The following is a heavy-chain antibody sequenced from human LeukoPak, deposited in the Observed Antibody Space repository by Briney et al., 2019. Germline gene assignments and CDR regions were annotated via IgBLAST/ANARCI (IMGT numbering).Heavy chain of an antibody. D-gene: IGHD5-24*01. CDR1: GFTVSSNY. Sequence: GGYVRLYGAASGFTVSSNYMGWVRPAPGQGLEWVSVIYSGGSTYYADSVKGRFTISRDNSKNTLYLQMNSLRAEDTAVYYCASEGSSRDGYKTGDYWGQGTLVTVSS. CDR2: IYSGGST. V-gene: IGHV3-66*01. J-gene: IGHJ4*02. CDR3: ASEGSSRDGYKTGDY.